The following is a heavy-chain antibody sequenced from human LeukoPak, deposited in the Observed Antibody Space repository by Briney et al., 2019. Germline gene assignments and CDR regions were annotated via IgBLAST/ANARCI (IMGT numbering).Heavy chain of an antibody. J-gene: IGHJ4*02. CDR1: GGSISSGSYY. CDR3: ARTLSGTYNVADY. Sequence: PSETLSLTCTVSGGSISSGSYYWSWIRQPPGKGLEWIGYIYYSGSTYYNPSLRSRVAISVDTSKNQFSLKLSSVTATDTALYYCARTLSGTYNVADYWGQGTLVTVSS. CDR2: IYYSGST. D-gene: IGHD1-26*01. V-gene: IGHV4-61*01.